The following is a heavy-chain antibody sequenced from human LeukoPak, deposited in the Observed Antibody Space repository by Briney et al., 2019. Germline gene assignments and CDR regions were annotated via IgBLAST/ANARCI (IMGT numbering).Heavy chain of an antibody. CDR2: ISYDGSNK. V-gene: IGHV3-30*18. Sequence: GGSLRLSCEASGFTFGNYAMNWVRQAPGKGLEWVAVISYDGSNKYYADSVKGRFTISRDNSKNTLYLQMNSLRAEDTAVYYCAKVYGERWLQFSGYYFDYWGQGTLVTVSS. D-gene: IGHD5-24*01. J-gene: IGHJ4*02. CDR1: GFTFGNYA. CDR3: AKVYGERWLQFSGYYFDY.